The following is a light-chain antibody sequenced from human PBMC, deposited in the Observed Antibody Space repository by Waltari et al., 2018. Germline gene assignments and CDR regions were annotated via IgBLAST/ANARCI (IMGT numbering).Light chain of an antibody. Sequence: DIQMTQSPSSLSASVGDRVTITCRASQSISSYLNWYQQNPGKAPKLLIYAASSLQSGVPSRFSGSVSATDFTLTISSLQPEDFATYYCQQSYSTPFTVGPGTKVDSK. CDR3: QQSYSTPFT. CDR1: QSISSY. V-gene: IGKV1-39*01. J-gene: IGKJ3*01. CDR2: AAS.